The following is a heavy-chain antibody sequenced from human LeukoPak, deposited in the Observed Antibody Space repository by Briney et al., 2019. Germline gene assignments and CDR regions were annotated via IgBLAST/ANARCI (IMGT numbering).Heavy chain of an antibody. Sequence: GASVKVSCKASGYTFTSYGISWVRQAPGQGLEWMGWISAYNGNTNYAQKLQGRVTMTTDTSTSTAYMELRSLRSDDTAVYYCAREGYSGYDYRDTLGYLGDYWGQGTLVTVSS. D-gene: IGHD5-12*01. V-gene: IGHV1-18*01. CDR3: AREGYSGYDYRDTLGYLGDY. CDR1: GYTFTSYG. CDR2: ISAYNGNT. J-gene: IGHJ4*02.